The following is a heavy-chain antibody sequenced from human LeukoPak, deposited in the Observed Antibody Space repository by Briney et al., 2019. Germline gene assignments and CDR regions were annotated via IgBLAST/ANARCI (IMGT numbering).Heavy chain of an antibody. J-gene: IGHJ4*02. V-gene: IGHV4-61*02. CDR1: GGSISSGSYY. D-gene: IGHD6-13*01. Sequence: PSQTLSLTCTVSGGSISSGSYYWSWIRQPAGKGLEWIGRVYYSGSTNYNPSLKSRVTISVDTSKNQFSLKLSSVTAADTAAYYCARDYEYSSSWYDHAFDYWGQGTLVTVSS. CDR3: ARDYEYSSSWYDHAFDY. CDR2: VYYSGST.